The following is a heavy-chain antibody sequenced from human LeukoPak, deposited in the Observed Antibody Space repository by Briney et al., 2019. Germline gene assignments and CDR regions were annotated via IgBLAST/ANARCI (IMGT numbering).Heavy chain of an antibody. CDR2: FDPEDGET. Sequence: ASVKVSCKVSGYTLTELSMHWVRQAPGKGLEWMGGFDPEDGETIYAQKFQGRVTMTEDTSTDTAYMELSSLRSEDTAVYYCATPGPLWFGGRYAFDIWGQGTMVTVSS. D-gene: IGHD3-10*01. CDR1: GYTLTELS. J-gene: IGHJ3*02. CDR3: ATPGPLWFGGRYAFDI. V-gene: IGHV1-24*01.